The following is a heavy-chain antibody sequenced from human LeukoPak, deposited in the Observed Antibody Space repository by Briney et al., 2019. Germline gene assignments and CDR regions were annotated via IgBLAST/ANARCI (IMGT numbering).Heavy chain of an antibody. J-gene: IGHJ4*02. Sequence: ASVKVSCKASGYTFTGYYMHWVRQAPGQGLEWMGWINPNSGGTNYAQKFQGRVTMTRDTSISTAYMELSRLRSDDTAVYYCARVGSKGLYDGSSSAYFDYWGQGTLVTVSS. D-gene: IGHD6-6*01. CDR1: GYTFTGYY. CDR3: ARVGSKGLYDGSSSAYFDY. V-gene: IGHV1-2*02. CDR2: INPNSGGT.